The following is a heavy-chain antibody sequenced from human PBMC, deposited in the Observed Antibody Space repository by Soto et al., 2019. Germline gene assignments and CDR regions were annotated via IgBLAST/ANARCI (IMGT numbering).Heavy chain of an antibody. Sequence: ASVKVSYKATCYSFTSYGISWVRQAPGQGLEWMGWISAYNGNTNYAQKLQGRVTMTTGTSTSTAYMELRSLRSDDTAVYYCARVLGYYDILTGSPLFDYWGQGTLVTVSS. CDR1: CYSFTSYG. CDR2: ISAYNGNT. J-gene: IGHJ4*02. V-gene: IGHV1-18*01. CDR3: ARVLGYYDILTGSPLFDY. D-gene: IGHD3-9*01.